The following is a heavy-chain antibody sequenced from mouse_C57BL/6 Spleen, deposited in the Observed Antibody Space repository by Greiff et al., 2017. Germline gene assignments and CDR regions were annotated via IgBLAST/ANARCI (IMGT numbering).Heavy chain of an antibody. D-gene: IGHD3-2*02. Sequence: VKLQQSGAELVKPGASVKLSCKASGYTFTSYWMQWVKQRPGQGLEWTGEIDPSDRYTNYNQKFKGKATLTVDTSSSPAYRQLSSLTSEDSAVYYCARKRLAGRAMDYWGQVTSVTVSS. V-gene: IGHV1-50*01. CDR3: ARKRLAGRAMDY. J-gene: IGHJ4*01. CDR2: IDPSDRYT. CDR1: GYTFTSYW.